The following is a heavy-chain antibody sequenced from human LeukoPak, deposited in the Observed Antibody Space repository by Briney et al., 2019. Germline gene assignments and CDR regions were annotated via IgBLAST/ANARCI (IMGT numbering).Heavy chain of an antibody. J-gene: IGHJ4*02. CDR2: ISGSGGSA. CDR3: AKSARRAEEMVRGVITYYFDY. Sequence: GASLRLSCAASGFDLGHYEVNWVRQAPGKGLEWVSAISGSGGSAYYADSVKGRFTISRDNSKNTLYLQMNSLRAEDTAVYYCAKSARRAEEMVRGVITYYFDYWGQGTLVTVSS. CDR1: GFDLGHYE. D-gene: IGHD3-10*01. V-gene: IGHV3-23*01.